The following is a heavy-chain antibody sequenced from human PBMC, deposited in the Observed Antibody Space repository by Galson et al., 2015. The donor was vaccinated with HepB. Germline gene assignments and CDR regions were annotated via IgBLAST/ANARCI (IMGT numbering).Heavy chain of an antibody. V-gene: IGHV3-74*01. CDR2: INSDGSST. J-gene: IGHJ4*02. Sequence: SLRLSCAASGFTFSRYWMHWVRQAPGKGLVWVSHINSDGSSTSYADSVKGRFTISRDNAKNTLFLQMNSLRAEDTAVYYCVRGFDYWGQGMPVTASS. CDR1: GFTFSRYW. CDR3: VRGFDY.